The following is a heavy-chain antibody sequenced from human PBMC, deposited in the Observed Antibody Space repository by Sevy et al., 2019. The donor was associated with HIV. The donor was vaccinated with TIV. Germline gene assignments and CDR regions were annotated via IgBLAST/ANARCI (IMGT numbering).Heavy chain of an antibody. CDR3: TTAYCTNGVCYTHSYYYYGMDV. CDR1: GFTFSNAW. J-gene: IGHJ6*02. Sequence: GGSLRLSCAASGFTFSNAWMSWVRQAPGKGLEWVGRIKSKTDGGTTDYAAPVKGRFTISRDDSKNTLYLQMNSLKTEDTAVYYCTTAYCTNGVCYTHSYYYYGMDVWGHGTTVTVSS. D-gene: IGHD2-8*01. V-gene: IGHV3-15*01. CDR2: IKSKTDGGTT.